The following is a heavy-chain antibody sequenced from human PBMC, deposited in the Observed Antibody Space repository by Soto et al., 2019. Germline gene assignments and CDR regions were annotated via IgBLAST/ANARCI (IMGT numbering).Heavy chain of an antibody. D-gene: IGHD1-1*01. CDR1: GGTFSSYA. V-gene: IGHV1-69*13. Sequence: SVKVSCKASGGTFSSYAISWVRQAPGQGLEWMGGIIPIFGTANYAQKFQGRVTITADESTSTAYMELSSLRSEDTAVYYCAMGGLEDYYYYYGMDAWGQGTTVTVSS. CDR3: AMGGLEDYYYYYGMDA. CDR2: IIPIFGTA. J-gene: IGHJ6*02.